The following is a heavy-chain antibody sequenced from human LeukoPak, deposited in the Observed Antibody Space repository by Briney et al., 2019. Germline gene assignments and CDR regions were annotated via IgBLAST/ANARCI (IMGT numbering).Heavy chain of an antibody. CDR2: IYSGGST. Sequence: PGGSLRLSCAASGFTVSSNYMSWVRQAPGKGLEWVPVIYSGGSTYYADSVKGRFTISRDNSKNTLYLQMNSLRAEDTAVYYCASNLGIDSSVSYWGQGTLVTVSS. J-gene: IGHJ4*02. CDR3: ASNLGIDSSVSY. D-gene: IGHD3-22*01. CDR1: GFTVSSNY. V-gene: IGHV3-53*01.